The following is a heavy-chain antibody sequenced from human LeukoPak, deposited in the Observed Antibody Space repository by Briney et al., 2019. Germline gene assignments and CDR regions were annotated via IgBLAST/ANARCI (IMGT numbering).Heavy chain of an antibody. Sequence: SQTLSLTCAISGDSVSSDSAAWNWIRQSPSRSLEWLGRTYFRSKWYNAYAVSVKSRIIINADTSKNHFSLQLNSVTPEDSAVYFCARIVIGTTYNAFAIWGQGTMVTVSS. J-gene: IGHJ3*02. CDR2: TYFRSKWYN. CDR3: ARIVIGTTYNAFAI. CDR1: GDSVSSDSAA. V-gene: IGHV6-1*01. D-gene: IGHD1-1*01.